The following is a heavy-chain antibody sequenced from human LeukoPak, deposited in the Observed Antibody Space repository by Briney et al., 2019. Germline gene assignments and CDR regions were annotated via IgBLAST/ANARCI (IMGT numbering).Heavy chain of an antibody. CDR2: ISSSSSYI. CDR1: GFTFSSYS. CDR3: AGAFDIVVVPAAPDY. J-gene: IGHJ4*02. D-gene: IGHD2-2*01. V-gene: IGHV3-21*01. Sequence: GGSLRLSCAASGFTFSSYSMNWVRQAPGKGLEWVSSISSSSSYIYYADSVKGRFTISRDNAKNSLYLQMNSLRAEDTAVYYCAGAFDIVVVPAAPDYWGQGTLVTVSS.